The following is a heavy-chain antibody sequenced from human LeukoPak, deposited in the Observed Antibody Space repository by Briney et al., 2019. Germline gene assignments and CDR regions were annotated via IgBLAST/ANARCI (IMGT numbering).Heavy chain of an antibody. CDR2: IYTSGST. J-gene: IGHJ6*03. D-gene: IGHD5-18*01. CDR1: GGSISSYY. Sequence: SETLSLTCTVSGGSISSYYWSWIRQPPGKGLGWIGYIYTSGSTNYNPSLKSRVTISVDTSKNQFSLKLSSVTAADTAVYYCARHGYSYGYYYYYMDVWGKGTTVTVSS. CDR3: ARHGYSYGYYYYYMDV. V-gene: IGHV4-4*09.